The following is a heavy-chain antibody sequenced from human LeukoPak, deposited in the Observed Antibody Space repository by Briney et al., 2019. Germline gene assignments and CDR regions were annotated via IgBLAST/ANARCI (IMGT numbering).Heavy chain of an antibody. D-gene: IGHD6-19*01. CDR1: GFTFSSYS. Sequence: GGSLRLSCAASGFTFSSYSMNWVRQAPGKGLEWVSSISITSTYMYYADSVKGRFTISRDNAKNSLYLQMNSLRAEDTAMYYCATWAYGSGDSWGQGTLVTVSS. V-gene: IGHV3-21*01. J-gene: IGHJ4*02. CDR2: ISITSTYM. CDR3: ATWAYGSGDS.